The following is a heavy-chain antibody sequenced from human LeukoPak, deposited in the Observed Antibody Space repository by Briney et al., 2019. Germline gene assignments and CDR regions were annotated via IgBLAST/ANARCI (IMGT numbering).Heavy chain of an antibody. CDR2: INSDGSST. V-gene: IGHV3-74*01. CDR3: ARAGYYYDSSGYYLVY. Sequence: GGSLRLSCAASGFTFSSYWMHWVRQAPGKGLVWVSRINSDGSSTSYADSVKGRFTISRDSAKNTLYLQMNSLRAEDTAVYYCARAGYYYDSSGYYLVYWGQGTLVTVSS. D-gene: IGHD3-22*01. CDR1: GFTFSSYW. J-gene: IGHJ4*02.